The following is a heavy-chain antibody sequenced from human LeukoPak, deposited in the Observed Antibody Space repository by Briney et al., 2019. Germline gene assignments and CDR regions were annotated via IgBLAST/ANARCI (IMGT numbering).Heavy chain of an antibody. V-gene: IGHV1-46*01. CDR1: GYTFPSHY. J-gene: IGHJ4*02. CDR3: AREKVMAGKTFDF. CDR2: INPSGDRT. Sequence: ASVKVSCKTSGYTFPSHYMHWVRRAPGQGVEWRGAINPSGDRTNYAQNFQGRVTMTRDTSTSTLYMELSGLRSEDTAVYYCAREKVMAGKTFDFWGQGTLVTVSS. D-gene: IGHD2-8*01.